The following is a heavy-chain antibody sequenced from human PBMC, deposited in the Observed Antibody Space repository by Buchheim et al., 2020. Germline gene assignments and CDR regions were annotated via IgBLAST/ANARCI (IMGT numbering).Heavy chain of an antibody. D-gene: IGHD2-15*01. Sequence: QVQLVQSGAEVKKPGASVKVSCKASGYTFTSYDINWVRQATGQGLEWMGWMNPNSGNTGYAQKFQGRVTMTRNTSISTAYMELSSLRSEDTAVYYCARGGYCSGGSCYFFNYYYGMDVWGQGTT. CDR1: GYTFTSYD. CDR3: ARGGYCSGGSCYFFNYYYGMDV. CDR2: MNPNSGNT. V-gene: IGHV1-8*01. J-gene: IGHJ6*02.